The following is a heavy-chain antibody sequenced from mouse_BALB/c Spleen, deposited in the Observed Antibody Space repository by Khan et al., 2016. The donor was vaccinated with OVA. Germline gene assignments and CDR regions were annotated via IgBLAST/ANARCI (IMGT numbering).Heavy chain of an antibody. D-gene: IGHD1-1*02. Sequence: QIQLVQSGPEVKKPGETVKISCKASGYSFTNYGMNWVRQAPGKGLKWMGWINTYTGEPTYDDDFKGRFAFSLETSASTAYLQINNLKNEDTATYFCASGGDWYFDVWGAGTTVTVSS. CDR1: GYSFTNYG. CDR3: ASGGDWYFDV. V-gene: IGHV9-3-1*01. J-gene: IGHJ1*01. CDR2: INTYTGEP.